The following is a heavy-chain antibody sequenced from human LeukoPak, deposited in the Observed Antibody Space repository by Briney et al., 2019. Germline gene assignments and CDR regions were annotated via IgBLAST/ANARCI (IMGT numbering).Heavy chain of an antibody. CDR1: GFAFNSYE. D-gene: IGHD6-19*01. Sequence: PGGSLRLSCIASGFAFNSYEMNWVRQAPGKGLEWVSYISSSGSIEHYADSVKGRFTISRDNAKNSLYLQMNSLRAEDTAVYYCARARYTSGWETLDYWGQGTLVTVSS. V-gene: IGHV3-48*03. CDR3: ARARYTSGWETLDY. CDR2: ISSSGSIE. J-gene: IGHJ4*02.